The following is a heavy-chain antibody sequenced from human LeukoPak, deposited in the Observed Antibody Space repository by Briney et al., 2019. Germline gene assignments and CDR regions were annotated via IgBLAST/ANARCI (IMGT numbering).Heavy chain of an antibody. D-gene: IGHD3-10*01. CDR2: ISYDGSNK. V-gene: IGHV3-30*04. CDR1: GFTFSSYA. CDR3: ARDRQLPPYYYGSGSYYSEYFQH. J-gene: IGHJ1*01. Sequence: GGSLRLSCAASGFTFSSYAMHWVRQAPGKGLEWVAVISYDGSNKYYADSVKGRFTISRDNSKNTLYLQMNSLRAEDTAVYYCARDRQLPPYYYGSGSYYSEYFQHWGQGTLVTVSS.